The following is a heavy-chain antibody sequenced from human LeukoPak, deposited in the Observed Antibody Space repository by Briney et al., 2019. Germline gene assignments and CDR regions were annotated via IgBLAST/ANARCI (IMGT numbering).Heavy chain of an antibody. D-gene: IGHD5-18*01. J-gene: IGHJ4*02. CDR2: IYYSGST. CDR1: GGSISSNY. CDR3: ARAGYSYGSIVFDY. Sequence: SETLSLTCTVSGGSISSNYWSWIRQPPGRGLEWIGYIYYSGSTNYNPSLKSRVTISADTSKNQFSLKVSSVTAADTGVYYCARAGYSYGSIVFDYWGQGTLVTVSS. V-gene: IGHV4-59*01.